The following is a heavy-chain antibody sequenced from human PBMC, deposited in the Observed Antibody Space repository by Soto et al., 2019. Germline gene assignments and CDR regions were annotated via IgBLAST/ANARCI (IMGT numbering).Heavy chain of an antibody. J-gene: IGHJ6*02. V-gene: IGHV1-18*04. CDR3: ARDVLYYDILTGYTHAYYYGMDV. D-gene: IGHD3-9*01. CDR1: GYTFTSYG. Sequence: QVQLVQSGAEVKKPGASVKVSCKASGYTFTSYGISWVRQAPGQGLEWMGWISAYNGNTNYAQKLQGRVTMTTDTSTSRVYMELRSLRSDDTAVYYCARDVLYYDILTGYTHAYYYGMDVWGQGTTVTVSS. CDR2: ISAYNGNT.